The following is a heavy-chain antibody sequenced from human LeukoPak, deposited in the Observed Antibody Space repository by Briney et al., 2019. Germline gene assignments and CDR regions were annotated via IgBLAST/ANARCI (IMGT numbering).Heavy chain of an antibody. CDR2: LHYGVTT. J-gene: IGHJ4*02. D-gene: IGHD3-16*01. CDR1: GGSISSTSYF. Sequence: SETLSLTCTVSGGSISSTSYFWGWVRQPPGKGLEWIALLHYGVTTYYSPSLKSRVTMPVGRSNNEFSLTLNSVTAADTAVYWCVRGRGDSWGQGTLVTVSS. CDR3: VRGRGDS. V-gene: IGHV4-39*07.